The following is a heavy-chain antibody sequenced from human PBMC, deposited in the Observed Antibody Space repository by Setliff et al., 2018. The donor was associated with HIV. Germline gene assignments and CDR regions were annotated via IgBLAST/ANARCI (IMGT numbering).Heavy chain of an antibody. CDR3: ARDLKRPNSNFWGGYPIPFDS. Sequence: RASVKVSCKASGYTFNNYAMNWVRQAPGQGLELMGWINTNTGDPTYAQGFTGRFVFSLDTSVSTAYLQISSLKAEDTAVYFCARDLKRPNSNFWGGYPIPFDSWGQGTPVTVSS. CDR1: GYTFNNYA. D-gene: IGHD3-3*01. CDR2: INTNTGDP. J-gene: IGHJ4*02. V-gene: IGHV7-4-1*02.